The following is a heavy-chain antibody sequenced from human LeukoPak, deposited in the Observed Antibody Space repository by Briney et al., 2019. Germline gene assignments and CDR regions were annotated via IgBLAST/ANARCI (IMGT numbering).Heavy chain of an antibody. CDR3: ARPLSPYQFYFHT. J-gene: IGHJ4*02. D-gene: IGHD3-16*02. V-gene: IGHV1-2*02. Sequence: APLKISCKASGYTFTAYYMHWVRQAPGQGLEWMGWIDPNGGGTNYAQKFQGRVTMTRDTSISTAYMELSSLTSDDTAVYYCARPLSPYQFYFHTWGQGTLLTVSS. CDR2: IDPNGGGT. CDR1: GYTFTAYY.